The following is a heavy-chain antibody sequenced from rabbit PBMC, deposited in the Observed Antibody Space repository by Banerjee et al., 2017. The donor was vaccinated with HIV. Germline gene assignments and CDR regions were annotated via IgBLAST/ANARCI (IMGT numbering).Heavy chain of an antibody. CDR3: ARAGSGYRQFDL. V-gene: IGHV1S40*01. J-gene: IGHJ4*01. D-gene: IGHD8-1*01. CDR2: IGAAST. Sequence: WVRQAPGEGLEWIACIGAASTYYATWAKGRFTISKTSSTTVTLQMTSLTAADTATYFCARAGSGYRQFDLWGPGTLVTVS.